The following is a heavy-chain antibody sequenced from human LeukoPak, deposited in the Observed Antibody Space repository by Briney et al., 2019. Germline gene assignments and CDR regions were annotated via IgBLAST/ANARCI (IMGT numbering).Heavy chain of an antibody. CDR2: INPNSGGT. CDR1: GYTFTGYY. J-gene: IGHJ4*02. CDR3: ARVITMVRDHYYFDY. V-gene: IGHV1-2*02. Sequence: GASVKVSCRASGYTFTGYYMHWVRQAPGQGLEWMGWINPNSGGTNYAQKFQGRVTMTRDTSISTAYMELSRLRSDDTAVYYCARVITMVRDHYYFDYWGQGTLVTVSS. D-gene: IGHD3-10*01.